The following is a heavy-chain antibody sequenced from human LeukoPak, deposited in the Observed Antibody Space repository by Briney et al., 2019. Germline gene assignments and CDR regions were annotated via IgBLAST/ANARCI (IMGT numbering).Heavy chain of an antibody. J-gene: IGHJ4*02. CDR3: ARKVHCSGGSCYFPPPYDY. CDR1: GFTFDDYG. CDR2: INWNGGST. D-gene: IGHD2-15*01. V-gene: IGHV3-20*04. Sequence: GGSLRLSCAASGFTFDDYGMSWVRQAPGKGLEWVSGINWNGGSTGYAASVKGRFTISRDNAKNSLYLQMNSLRAEDTALYYCARKVHCSGGSCYFPPPYDYWGQGTLVTVSS.